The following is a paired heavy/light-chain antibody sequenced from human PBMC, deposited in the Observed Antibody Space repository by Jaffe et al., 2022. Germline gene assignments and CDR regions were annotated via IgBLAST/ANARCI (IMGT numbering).Light chain of an antibody. CDR1: QSVSSY. Sequence: EIVLTQSPATLSLSPGERATLSCRASQSVSSYLAWYQQKPGQAPRLLIYDASNRATGIPARFSGSGSGTDFTLTISSLEPEDFAVYYCQQRSNWTWTFGQGTKVEIK. J-gene: IGKJ1*01. V-gene: IGKV3-11*01. CDR2: DAS. CDR3: QQRSNWTWT.
Heavy chain of an antibody. CDR3: AKLHGPGSSWYKDYYYYMDV. Sequence: EVQLLESGGGLVQPGGSLRLSCAASGFTFSSYAMSWVRQAPGKGLEWVSAISGSGGSTYYADSVKGRFTISRDNSKNTLYLQMNSLRAEDTAVYYCAKLHGPGSSWYKDYYYYMDVWGKGTTVTVSS. CDR2: ISGSGGST. V-gene: IGHV3-23*01. D-gene: IGHD6-13*01. CDR1: GFTFSSYA. J-gene: IGHJ6*03.